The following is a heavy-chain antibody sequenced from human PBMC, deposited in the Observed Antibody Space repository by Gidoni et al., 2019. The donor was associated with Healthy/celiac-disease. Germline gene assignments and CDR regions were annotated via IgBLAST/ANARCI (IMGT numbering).Heavy chain of an antibody. CDR2: IDSGGST. D-gene: IGHD1-7*01. CDR1: GFTVSRNY. CDR3: ASGITGTTTGFDY. J-gene: IGHJ4*02. V-gene: IGHV3-66*01. Sequence: EVLLVESGGVLVQPGGSLRLSCAASGFTVSRNYMSWVRQAPGKGLEWVSVIDSGGSTYYADSDKGRFTISRDNSKNTLYLKMNSLRAEDTAVYYCASGITGTTTGFDYWGQGTLVTVSS.